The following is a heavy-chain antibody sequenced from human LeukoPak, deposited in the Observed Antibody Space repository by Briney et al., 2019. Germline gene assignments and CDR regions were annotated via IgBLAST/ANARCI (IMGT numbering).Heavy chain of an antibody. CDR2: ISHRGSA. D-gene: IGHD6-6*01. Sequence: GSLRLSCAASGFSLSRSWMSWVRQAPGKGLEWIGEISHRGSANYNPSLKSRVTISIDTSKNQFSLRLSSVTAADTAVYFCARAPGWTIAARPLDQWGQGLLVTVSS. J-gene: IGHJ5*02. CDR3: ARAPGWTIAARPLDQ. CDR1: GFSLSRSW. V-gene: IGHV4-4*01.